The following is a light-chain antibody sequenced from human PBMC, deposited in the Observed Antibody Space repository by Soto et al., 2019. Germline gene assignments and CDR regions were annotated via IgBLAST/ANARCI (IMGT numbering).Light chain of an antibody. CDR2: GAS. Sequence: EIVMTQSPATLSVSPGERATLSCRASQSLSNNLAWYQQKPGQAPRLLIYGASTRATGIPASFSGSGSGTEFTLTISSLQSGDFAVYYCQQYNYWPPYTFGQGTKVEIK. V-gene: IGKV3-15*01. CDR3: QQYNYWPPYT. J-gene: IGKJ2*01. CDR1: QSLSNN.